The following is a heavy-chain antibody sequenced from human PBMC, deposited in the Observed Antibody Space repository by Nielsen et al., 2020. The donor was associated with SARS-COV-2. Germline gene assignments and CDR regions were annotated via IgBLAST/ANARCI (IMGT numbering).Heavy chain of an antibody. J-gene: IGHJ4*02. CDR1: GGTFSSYA. Sequence: ASVKVSCKASGGTFSSYAISWVRQAPGQGLEWMGIINPSGGSTSYAQEFQGRVTMTRDTSTSTVYMELSSLRSEDTAVYYCARSVEMATKDYWGQGTLVTVSS. CDR3: ARSVEMATKDY. V-gene: IGHV1-46*01. CDR2: INPSGGST. D-gene: IGHD5-24*01.